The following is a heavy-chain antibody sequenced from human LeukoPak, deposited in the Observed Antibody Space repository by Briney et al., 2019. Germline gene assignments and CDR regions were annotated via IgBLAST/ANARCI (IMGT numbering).Heavy chain of an antibody. V-gene: IGHV1-2*06. CDR2: INPNSGGT. CDR3: ARERRAGTVTPSYLSRLNNWFDP. D-gene: IGHD4-11*01. Sequence: GASVKVSCKASGYTFTSYGISWVRQAPGQGLEWMGRINPNSGGTNYAQKFQGRVTMTRDTSISTAYMELSRLRSDDTAVYYCARERRAGTVTPSYLSRLNNWFDPWGQGTLVTVSS. CDR1: GYTFTSYG. J-gene: IGHJ5*02.